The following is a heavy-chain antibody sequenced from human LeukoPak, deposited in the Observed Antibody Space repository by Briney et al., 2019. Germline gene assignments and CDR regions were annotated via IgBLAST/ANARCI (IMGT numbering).Heavy chain of an antibody. CDR2: ISDSGGGT. CDR3: RMVTAITGDDAFDI. Sequence: PGGSLRLSCAASGFTFSSYAMIWVRQAPGRGLEWVSGISDSGGGTYYADSVKGRFTISRDNSKNTLFLQMNSLRAEDTAVYYCRMVTAITGDDAFDIWGQGTMVTVSS. J-gene: IGHJ3*02. D-gene: IGHD2-21*02. V-gene: IGHV3-23*01. CDR1: GFTFSSYA.